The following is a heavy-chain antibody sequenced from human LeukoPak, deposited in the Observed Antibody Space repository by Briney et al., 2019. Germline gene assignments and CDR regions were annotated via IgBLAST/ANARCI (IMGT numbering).Heavy chain of an antibody. D-gene: IGHD2-2*02. J-gene: IGHJ6*03. CDR3: ARGLLDIVVVPAAIRYYYYYYMDV. Sequence: ASVKVSCKASGYTFTSYGISWVRQAPGQGLEWMGWISAYNGNTNYAQKLQGRVTMTTDTSTSTAYMELRSLRSDDTAVYYCARGLLDIVVVPAAIRYYYYYYMDVWGKGTTVTVSS. V-gene: IGHV1-18*01. CDR2: ISAYNGNT. CDR1: GYTFTSYG.